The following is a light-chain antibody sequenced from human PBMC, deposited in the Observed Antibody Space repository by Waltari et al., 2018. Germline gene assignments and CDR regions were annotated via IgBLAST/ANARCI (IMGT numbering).Light chain of an antibody. J-gene: IGKJ4*01. Sequence: EIVLTQSPATLSLSPGETATLSCRASQSVSTYLAWYQHKPGQAPRLLIYDAFNRATGIPARFSGSGSGTDFTITISGLEPEDFAVYFCQQRSHLVTFGGGTKVEIK. CDR2: DAF. CDR1: QSVSTY. CDR3: QQRSHLVT. V-gene: IGKV3-11*01.